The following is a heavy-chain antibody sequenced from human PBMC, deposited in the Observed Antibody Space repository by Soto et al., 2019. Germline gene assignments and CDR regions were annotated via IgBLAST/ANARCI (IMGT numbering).Heavy chain of an antibody. CDR3: AIPGAGDFDY. CDR1: GASISNTDW. J-gene: IGHJ4*02. CDR2: IYHSGTT. D-gene: IGHD6-13*01. Sequence: PSETLSLTCAVSGASISNTDWWSWVRQPPGKGLEWIGEIYHSGTTNCDPSLKSRVTISLDKSKSQFSLKLTSVTAADTDVYYCAIPGAGDFDYWGRGTLVTVYS. V-gene: IGHV4-4*02.